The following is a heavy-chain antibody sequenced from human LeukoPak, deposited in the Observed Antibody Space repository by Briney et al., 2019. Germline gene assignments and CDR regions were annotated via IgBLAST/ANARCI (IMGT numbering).Heavy chain of an antibody. D-gene: IGHD1-26*01. V-gene: IGHV4-61*02. CDR2: IYASGNT. CDR3: ARGPMGATHWFDP. CDR1: GGSISSGDYY. J-gene: IGHJ5*02. Sequence: SQTLSLTCTVSGGSISSGDYYWSWLRQPPGKGLEWIGRIYASGNTNYNPSLKSRVTMSVDTSKNQFSLKLSSVTAADTAVYYCARGPMGATHWFDPWGQGTLVTVSS.